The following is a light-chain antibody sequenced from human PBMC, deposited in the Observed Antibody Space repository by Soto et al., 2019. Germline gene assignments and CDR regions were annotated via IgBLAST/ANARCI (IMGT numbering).Light chain of an antibody. Sequence: QSALTQPASVSGSPGQSITISCTGTSSDVGLYDYVSWYQQHPCKAPQHMIYAVSNRPSGVSNRFSASKSGNTASLFISGLQAEDEADYYCSSYTSDSSYVFGSGTKVT. CDR1: SSDVGLYDY. V-gene: IGLV2-14*01. CDR2: AVS. J-gene: IGLJ1*01. CDR3: SSYTSDSSYV.